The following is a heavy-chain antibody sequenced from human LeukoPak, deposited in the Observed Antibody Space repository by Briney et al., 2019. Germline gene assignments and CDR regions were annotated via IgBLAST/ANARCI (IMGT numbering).Heavy chain of an antibody. Sequence: GGSLRLSCAAPGFTFSSYAMSWVRQAPGKGLEWVSVISGSGGSTYYADSVKGRFTISRDNSKNTLYLQMNSLRAEDTAVYYCAKGTVIVIAPAGIDYWGQGTLVTVSS. CDR3: AKGTVIVIAPAGIDY. V-gene: IGHV3-23*01. CDR1: GFTFSSYA. J-gene: IGHJ4*02. CDR2: ISGSGGST. D-gene: IGHD6-13*01.